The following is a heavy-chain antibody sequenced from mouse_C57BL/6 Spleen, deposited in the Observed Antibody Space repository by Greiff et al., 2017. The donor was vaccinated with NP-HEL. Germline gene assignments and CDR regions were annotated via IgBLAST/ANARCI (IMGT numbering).Heavy chain of an antibody. CDR2: IDPEDGET. CDR1: GFNIKDYY. J-gene: IGHJ4*01. V-gene: IGHV14-2*01. Sequence: VQLQQSGAELVKPGASVKLSCTASGFNIKDYYMHWVKQRTEQGLEWIGRIDPEDGETKYAPKFQGKATLTADTSSNTAYLQLSSLTSEDTAVYYCASLYSNYDDYAMDYWGQGTSVTVSS. D-gene: IGHD2-5*01. CDR3: ASLYSNYDDYAMDY.